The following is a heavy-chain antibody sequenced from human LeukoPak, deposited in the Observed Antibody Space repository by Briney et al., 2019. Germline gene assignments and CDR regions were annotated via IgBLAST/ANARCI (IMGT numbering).Heavy chain of an antibody. J-gene: IGHJ4*02. CDR3: ARGRPTGSSRRFVVQ. Sequence: GGSLRLSCAASGFTFSSCAMTWVRQAPGKGLEWVSSMSSGGSYIYYADPVRGRFTISRDNAKDSLFLLMNSLRVEDTAVYYCARGRPTGSSRRFVVQWGQGTLVTVSS. V-gene: IGHV3-21*06. CDR1: GFTFSSCA. CDR2: MSSGGSYI. D-gene: IGHD2-15*01.